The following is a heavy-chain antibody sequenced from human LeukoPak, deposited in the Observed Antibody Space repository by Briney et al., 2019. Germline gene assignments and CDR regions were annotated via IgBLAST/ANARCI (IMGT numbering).Heavy chain of an antibody. Sequence: GGSLRLSCAASGFTFSSYAMSWVRQAPGKGLEWVSAISGSGGSTHYADSVKGRFTISRDNSKNMLYLQMNSLRAEDTAVYYCAKDRSKGSSTSCYGYWGQGTLVTVSS. J-gene: IGHJ4*02. V-gene: IGHV3-23*01. D-gene: IGHD2-2*01. CDR2: ISGSGGST. CDR1: GFTFSSYA. CDR3: AKDRSKGSSTSCYGY.